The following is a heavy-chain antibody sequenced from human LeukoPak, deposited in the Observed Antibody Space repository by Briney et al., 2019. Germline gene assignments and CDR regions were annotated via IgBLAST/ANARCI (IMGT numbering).Heavy chain of an antibody. Sequence: SETLSLTCAVYGGSFSGYYWSWIRQPPGKGPEWIGEINHSGSTNYNPSLKSRVTISVDTSKNQFSLKLSSVTAADTAAYYCARGPTGTPGYFDYWGQGTLVTVSS. V-gene: IGHV4-34*01. CDR2: INHSGST. J-gene: IGHJ4*02. CDR1: GGSFSGYY. D-gene: IGHD1-1*01. CDR3: ARGPTGTPGYFDY.